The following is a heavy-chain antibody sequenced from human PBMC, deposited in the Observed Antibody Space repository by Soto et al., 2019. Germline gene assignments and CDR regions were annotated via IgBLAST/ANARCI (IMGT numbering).Heavy chain of an antibody. CDR1: GDSVSSSTYY. CDR2: IYYGGST. V-gene: IGHV4-39*01. Sequence: LYLTCTVTGDSVSSSTYYWGWIRQPPGKGLEWIGSIYYGGSTFYNPSLKSRVTISVDTSKNQFSLRLSSVTAADTAVYYCSKTDYYYYGMDVWGQGTTVTVSS. CDR3: SKTDYYYYGMDV. J-gene: IGHJ6*02.